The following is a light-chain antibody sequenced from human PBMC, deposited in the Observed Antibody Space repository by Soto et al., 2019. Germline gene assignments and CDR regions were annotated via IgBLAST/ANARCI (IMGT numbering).Light chain of an antibody. V-gene: IGLV4-69*01. Sequence: QLVLTQSPSASASLGASVKLTWTLSSGHSSYAIAWHQQQPEKGPRYLMKLNSDGSHSKGDGIPDRFSGSSSGAERYLTISSLQSEDEADYYCQTWGTGIHYVFGTGTKLTVL. CDR1: SGHSSYA. CDR2: LNSDGSH. J-gene: IGLJ1*01. CDR3: QTWGTGIHYV.